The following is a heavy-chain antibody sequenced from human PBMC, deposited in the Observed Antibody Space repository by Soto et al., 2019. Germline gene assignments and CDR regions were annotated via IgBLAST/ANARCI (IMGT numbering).Heavy chain of an antibody. V-gene: IGHV1-58*02. J-gene: IGHJ6*02. CDR3: SADRPDIGVGWWV. CDR1: GSGFIRSG. Sequence: SVKVSCKASGSGFIRSGIQWVRQAHGQRLEWIGWIVVASGQTNYAPNFRGRVAITSNTSTATAYIELTGLTSEDTAVYFCSADRPDIGVGWWVWGQGTTVTVSS. CDR2: IVVASGQT. D-gene: IGHD2-15*01.